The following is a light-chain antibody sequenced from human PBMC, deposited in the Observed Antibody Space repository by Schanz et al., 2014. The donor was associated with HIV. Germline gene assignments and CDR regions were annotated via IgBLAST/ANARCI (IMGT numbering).Light chain of an antibody. CDR2: DIT. J-gene: IGLJ2*01. CDR3: SSSGGSNNFVI. Sequence: QSALTQPRSVSGSPGQSVTISCTGASGDVGIYNYVSWYQQPPGKAPKLLIYDITKRPSGVPDRFSGSKSGNTAFLTVSGLQAEDEADYYCSSSGGSNNFVIFGGGTKLTVL. CDR1: SGDVGIYNY. V-gene: IGLV2-11*01.